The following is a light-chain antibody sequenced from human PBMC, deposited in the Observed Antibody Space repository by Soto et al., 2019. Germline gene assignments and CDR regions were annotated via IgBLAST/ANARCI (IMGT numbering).Light chain of an antibody. CDR1: SSNIGAGYD. Sequence: VLTQPPSVSGAPGQRVTISCTGSSSNIGAGYDVHWYQQLPGTAPKLLIFRNNNRPSGVPDRFSGSKSGTSASLTITGLQAEDEADYYCQSYDSSLSAYVFATGTKVTVL. CDR3: QSYDSSLSAYV. CDR2: RNN. J-gene: IGLJ1*01. V-gene: IGLV1-40*01.